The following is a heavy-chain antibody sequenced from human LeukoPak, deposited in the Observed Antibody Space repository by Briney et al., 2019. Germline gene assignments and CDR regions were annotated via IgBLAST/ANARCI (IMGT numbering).Heavy chain of an antibody. Sequence: SETLSLTCIVSGGSISSSTYYWGWIRQPPGKGLEWIGSIYYSGSTYYNPSLKSRVTISVERSKNQFSLKLSSVTAADTAVYYCASDHYYGSGSLDYWGQGTLVTVSS. CDR2: IYYSGST. J-gene: IGHJ4*02. CDR3: ASDHYYGSGSLDY. CDR1: GGSISSSTYY. D-gene: IGHD3-10*01. V-gene: IGHV4-39*07.